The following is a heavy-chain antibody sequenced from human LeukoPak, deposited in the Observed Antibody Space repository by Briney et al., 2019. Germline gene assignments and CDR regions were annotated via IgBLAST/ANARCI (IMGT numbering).Heavy chain of an antibody. Sequence: SETLSLTCTVSGGSISSYYWSWIRQHPGKGLEWIGYIYYSGSTYYNPSLKSRVTISVDTSKNQFSLKLSSVTAADTAVYYCARGYDYYDSSGYYLDYWGQGTLVTVSS. V-gene: IGHV4-59*06. CDR3: ARGYDYYDSSGYYLDY. CDR2: IYYSGST. J-gene: IGHJ4*02. D-gene: IGHD3-22*01. CDR1: GGSISSYY.